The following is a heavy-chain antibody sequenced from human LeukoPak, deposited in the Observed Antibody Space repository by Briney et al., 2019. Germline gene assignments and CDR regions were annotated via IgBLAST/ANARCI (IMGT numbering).Heavy chain of an antibody. CDR2: ISGSGGST. Sequence: GGSLRLSCAASGFTFSSYAMSWVRQAPGKGLEWVSAISGSGGSTYYADSVKGRFTISRDNSKNTPYLQMNSLRAEDTAVYYCADDFWSGYSDFGMDVWGQGTTVTVSS. D-gene: IGHD3-3*01. V-gene: IGHV3-23*01. CDR3: ADDFWSGYSDFGMDV. J-gene: IGHJ6*02. CDR1: GFTFSSYA.